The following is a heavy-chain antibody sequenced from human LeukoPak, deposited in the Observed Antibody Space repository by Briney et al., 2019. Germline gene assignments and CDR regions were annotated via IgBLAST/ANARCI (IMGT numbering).Heavy chain of an antibody. V-gene: IGHV4-34*01. CDR3: ARRGGYSQFDY. CDR1: GGSFSGYY. D-gene: IGHD3-22*01. Sequence: SETLSLTCAVYGGSFSGYYWSWIRQPPGKGLEWIGEINHSGSTNYNPSLKSRVTISVDTSKNQFSLKLSSVTAADTAVYYCARRGGYSQFDYWGQGTLVTVSS. J-gene: IGHJ4*02. CDR2: INHSGST.